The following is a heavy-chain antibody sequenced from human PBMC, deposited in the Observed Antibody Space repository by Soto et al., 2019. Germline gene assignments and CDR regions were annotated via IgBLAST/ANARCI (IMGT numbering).Heavy chain of an antibody. V-gene: IGHV4-34*01. Sequence: NPSETLSLTCAVYGGSFSGYYWSWIRQPPGKGLEWIGEINHSGSTNFNPSLKSRVAISADTSGNQFSLRVTSVTAADTAVYYCAGREFASSSFHYYYYAVDVWGQGTTVTVSS. CDR1: GGSFSGYY. CDR3: AGREFASSSFHYYYYAVDV. CDR2: INHSGST. D-gene: IGHD6-6*01. J-gene: IGHJ6*02.